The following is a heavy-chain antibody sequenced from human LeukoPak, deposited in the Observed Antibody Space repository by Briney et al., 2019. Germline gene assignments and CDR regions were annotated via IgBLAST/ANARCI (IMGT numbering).Heavy chain of an antibody. V-gene: IGHV3-23*01. J-gene: IGHJ6*02. CDR1: GFTFSSYA. Sequence: PGGSLRLSCAASGFTFSSYAMSWVRQAPGKGLEWVSAISGSGGSTYYADSVKGRFTISRDNAKNSLYLQMNSLRAEDTAVYYCARDQVTEGSRYYGMDVWGQGTTVTVSS. CDR2: ISGSGGST. CDR3: ARDQVTEGSRYYGMDV. D-gene: IGHD3-10*01.